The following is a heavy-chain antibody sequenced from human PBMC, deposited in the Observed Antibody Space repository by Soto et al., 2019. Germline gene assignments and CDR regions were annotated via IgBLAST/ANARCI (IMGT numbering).Heavy chain of an antibody. J-gene: IGHJ6*02. Sequence: EVQLVESGGGVVQPGGSLRLSCAASGFTFSSYWMSWVRQAPGKGLEWVANIKQDGSEKYYVDSVKGRFTISRDNAKNSLYLQMNSLRAEDTAVYYCAGAKSSGWPYYYYYYGMDVWGQGTTVTVS. V-gene: IGHV3-7*03. D-gene: IGHD6-19*01. CDR2: IKQDGSEK. CDR1: GFTFSSYW. CDR3: AGAKSSGWPYYYYYYGMDV.